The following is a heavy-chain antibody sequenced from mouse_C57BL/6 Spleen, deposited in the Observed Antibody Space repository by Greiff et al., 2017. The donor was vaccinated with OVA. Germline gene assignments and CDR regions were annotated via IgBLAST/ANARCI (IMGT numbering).Heavy chain of an antibody. CDR1: GYAFTNYL. D-gene: IGHD2-5*01. V-gene: IGHV1-54*01. CDR2: INPGSGGT. Sequence: QVQLQQSGAELVRPGTSVKVSCKASGYAFTNYLIEWVKQRPGQGLEWIGVINPGSGGTNYNEKFKGKATLTADKSSSTAYMQLSSLTSEDSAVYFCARGSYSNSWFAYWGQGTLVTVSA. CDR3: ARGSYSNSWFAY. J-gene: IGHJ3*01.